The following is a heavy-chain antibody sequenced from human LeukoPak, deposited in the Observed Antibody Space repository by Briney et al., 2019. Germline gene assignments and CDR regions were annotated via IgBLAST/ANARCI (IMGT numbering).Heavy chain of an antibody. V-gene: IGHV3-48*04. CDR1: GFTFSSYS. CDR3: ARDRGGYYYYMDV. J-gene: IGHJ6*03. Sequence: RTGGSLRLSCAASGFTFSSYSMNWVRQAPGKGLEWVSYISSSSTIYYADSVKGRCTISRDNAKNSLYLQMNSLRAEDTAVYYCARDRGGYYYYMDVWGKGTTVTVSS. CDR2: ISSSSTI.